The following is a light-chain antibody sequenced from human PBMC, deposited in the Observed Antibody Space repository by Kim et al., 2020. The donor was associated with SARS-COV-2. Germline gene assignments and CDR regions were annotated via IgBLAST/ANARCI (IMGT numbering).Light chain of an antibody. V-gene: IGLV4-69*01. Sequence: ASVKLTCTLNSGHSSYAIEWHQQQPEKGPRYLMKVNSDGSHSKGDGIPDRFSGSSSGAERYLTISSLQSEDEADYYCQTWGTGIRVFGGGTKVTVL. CDR1: SGHSSYA. CDR2: VNSDGSH. J-gene: IGLJ3*02. CDR3: QTWGTGIRV.